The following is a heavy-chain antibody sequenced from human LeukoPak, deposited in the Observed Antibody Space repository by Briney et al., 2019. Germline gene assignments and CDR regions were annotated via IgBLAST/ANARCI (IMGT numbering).Heavy chain of an antibody. CDR1: GGSISSSNW. V-gene: IGHV4-4*02. D-gene: IGHD1-7*01. CDR3: ARETGTTPHFDY. Sequence: SETLSLTCAVSGGSISSSNWWSWVRQPSGQGLAWIGEIYHSGSTNYNPSLKSRVTISVDKSKNQFSLKLSSVTAADTAVYYCARETGTTPHFDYWGQGTLVTVSS. J-gene: IGHJ4*02. CDR2: IYHSGST.